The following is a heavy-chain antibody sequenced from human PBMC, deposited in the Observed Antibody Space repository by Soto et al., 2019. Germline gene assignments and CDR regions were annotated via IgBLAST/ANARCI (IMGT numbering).Heavy chain of an antibody. Sequence: PSETLSLTCTVSGGSISSSSYYWGWIRQPPGKGLEWIGSIYYSGSTYYNPSLKSRVTISVDTSKNQFSLKLSSVTAADTAVYYCARRDYDFWSGHYTGHYYYGMDVWGQGTTVTVSS. CDR2: IYYSGST. J-gene: IGHJ6*02. CDR1: GGSISSSSYY. CDR3: ARRDYDFWSGHYTGHYYYGMDV. D-gene: IGHD3-3*01. V-gene: IGHV4-39*01.